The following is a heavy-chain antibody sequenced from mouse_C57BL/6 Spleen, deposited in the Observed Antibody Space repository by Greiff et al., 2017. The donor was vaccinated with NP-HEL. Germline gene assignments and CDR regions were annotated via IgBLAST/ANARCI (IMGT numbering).Heavy chain of an antibody. CDR3: ARRNDYDYAMTY. CDR1: GFTFSDYG. V-gene: IGHV5-17*01. Sequence: EVQLVESGGGLVKPGGSLKLSCAASGFTFSDYGMHWVRQAPEKGLEWVAYISSGSSTIYYAATGKGRFTISRDNVKNTLFLQMTSLRSEETAMYYCARRNDYDYAMTYWSQGPSVTGPS. J-gene: IGHJ4*01. CDR2: ISSGSSTI. D-gene: IGHD2-13*01.